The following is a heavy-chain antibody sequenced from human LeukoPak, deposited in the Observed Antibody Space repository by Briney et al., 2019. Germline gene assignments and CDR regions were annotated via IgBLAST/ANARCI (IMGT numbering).Heavy chain of an antibody. D-gene: IGHD3/OR15-3a*01. J-gene: IGHJ4*02. V-gene: IGHV4-39*01. CDR2: IYYSGNT. CDR3: ARQTGSGLFILP. CDR1: GVSISRSNSY. Sequence: SETLSLTCAVSGVSISRSNSYWGWIRQPPGKGLEWIGSIYYSGNTYYNASLKSQVSISIDTSKNQFSLKLTSVTAADTAVYYCARQTGSGLFILPGGQGTLVTVSS.